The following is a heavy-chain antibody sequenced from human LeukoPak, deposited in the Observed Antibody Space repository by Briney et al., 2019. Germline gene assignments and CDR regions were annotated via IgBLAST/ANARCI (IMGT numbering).Heavy chain of an antibody. CDR1: GGTFNRYG. D-gene: IGHD2-21*02. CDR2: IIPMLGKT. Sequence: SVKVSCKASGGTFNRYGISWVREAPGQGLEWMGGIIPMLGKTKYAQKFQGRVTITADKSTGTAYMEMSSLRSEDTAVYYCARNRMERVTAFLPDYYYYGMDVWGKGTTVTVSP. CDR3: ARNRMERVTAFLPDYYYYGMDV. V-gene: IGHV1-69*10. J-gene: IGHJ6*04.